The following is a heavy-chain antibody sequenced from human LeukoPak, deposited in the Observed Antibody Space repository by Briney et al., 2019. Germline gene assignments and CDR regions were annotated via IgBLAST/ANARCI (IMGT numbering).Heavy chain of an antibody. CDR3: ATRGRSSSGHGFSLDC. Sequence: PGGSLRLSCAASGFTVSSNFMNWVRQAPGKGLEWVSLIYSGGGTYYADSVKGRFTISRDNSKNTLYLQMNSLRAEDTAVYYCATRGRSSSGHGFSLDCWGQGTQVTVSS. CDR1: GFTVSSNF. CDR2: IYSGGGT. V-gene: IGHV3-66*01. J-gene: IGHJ4*02. D-gene: IGHD6-6*01.